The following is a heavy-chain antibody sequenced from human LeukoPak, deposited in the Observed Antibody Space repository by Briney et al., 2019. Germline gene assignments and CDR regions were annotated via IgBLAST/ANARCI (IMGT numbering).Heavy chain of an antibody. D-gene: IGHD1-26*01. CDR3: ARAVGARKGYYFDY. J-gene: IGHJ4*02. Sequence: SETLSLTCAVHGGLVSGYSWSWIRQPPGKGLEWIGYIYYSGSTNYNPSLKSRVTISVDTSKNQFSLKLSSVTAADTAVYYCARAVGARKGYYFDYWGQGTLVTVSS. V-gene: IGHV4-59*08. CDR2: IYYSGST. CDR1: GGLVSGYS.